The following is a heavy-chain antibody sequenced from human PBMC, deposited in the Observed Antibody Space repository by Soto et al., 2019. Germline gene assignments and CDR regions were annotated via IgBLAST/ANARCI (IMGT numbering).Heavy chain of an antibody. CDR1: GFTFSSYG. J-gene: IGHJ4*02. CDR2: ISYDGSNK. CDR3: AKDGPSGGFDY. Sequence: QVQLVESGGGVVQPGRSLRLSCAASGFTFSSYGMHWVRQAPGKGLEWVAVISYDGSNKYYADSVKGRFTISRDNSKNTLYLQMISLRAEDTAVYSCAKDGPSGGFDYWGQGALVTVSS. V-gene: IGHV3-30*18. D-gene: IGHD6-25*01.